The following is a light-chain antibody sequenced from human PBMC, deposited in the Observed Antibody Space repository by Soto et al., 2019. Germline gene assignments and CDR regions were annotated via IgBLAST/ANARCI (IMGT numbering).Light chain of an antibody. CDR3: PQYDSSPRT. V-gene: IGKV3-20*01. CDR1: QSLSSRN. CDR2: GVS. Sequence: VGKQYQCSLSLSPQDRATLSCRTSQSLSSRNLAWYQQKPGQAPRPLIYGVSSRATGIPDRFSGSGSGTDFTLTISRLEPEDFAVYYCPQYDSSPRTFCQGTKVDI. J-gene: IGKJ1*01.